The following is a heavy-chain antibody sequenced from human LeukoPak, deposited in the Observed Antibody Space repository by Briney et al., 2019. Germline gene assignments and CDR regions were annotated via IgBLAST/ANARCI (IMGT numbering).Heavy chain of an antibody. CDR2: IKEDGSDK. CDR3: ARDRGYFVFDY. D-gene: IGHD3-10*01. J-gene: IGHJ4*02. CDR1: GFTFSRFW. V-gene: IGHV3-7*03. Sequence: GGSLRLSCAASGFTFSRFWMTWVRRAPGKGLEWVANIKEDGSDKYYVDSVKGRFTVSRDNAKNSLYLQMNSLRDEDTAVYYCARDRGYFVFDYWGQGTLVTVSS.